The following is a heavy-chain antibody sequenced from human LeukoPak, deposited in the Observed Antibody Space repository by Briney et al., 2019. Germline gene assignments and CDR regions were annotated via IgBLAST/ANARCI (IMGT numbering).Heavy chain of an antibody. J-gene: IGHJ4*02. CDR2: INPNSGGT. Sequence: ASVKVSCKASGYTFTGYYMHWVRQAPGQGLEWMGWINPNSGGTNYAQNFQGRVTMTRDTSISTAYMELSRLRSDDTAVYYCARSYPQSLWFGELRFDYWGQGTLVTVSS. CDR1: GYTFTGYY. D-gene: IGHD3-10*01. V-gene: IGHV1-2*02. CDR3: ARSYPQSLWFGELRFDY.